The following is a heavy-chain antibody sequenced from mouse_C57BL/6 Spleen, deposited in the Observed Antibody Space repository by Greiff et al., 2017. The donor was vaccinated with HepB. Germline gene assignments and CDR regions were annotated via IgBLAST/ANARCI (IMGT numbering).Heavy chain of an antibody. CDR1: GFTFSDYG. Sequence: EVKLQESGGGLVKPGGSLKLSCAASGFTFSDYGMHWVRQAPEKGLEWVAHISSGSSTIYYADTVKGRFTISRDNAKNTLFLQMTSLRSEDTAMYYCARPHYYAMDYWGQGTSVTVSS. V-gene: IGHV5-17*01. CDR2: ISSGSSTI. J-gene: IGHJ4*01. CDR3: ARPHYYAMDY.